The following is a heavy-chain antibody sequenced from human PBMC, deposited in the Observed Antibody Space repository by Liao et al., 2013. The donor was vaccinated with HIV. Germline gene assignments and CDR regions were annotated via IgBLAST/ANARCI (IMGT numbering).Heavy chain of an antibody. CDR1: GGSFSNYY. Sequence: QVQLQQWGAGLLKPSETLSLTCAVYGGSFSNYYWTWIRQPAGKGLEWIGRIYSTGSTNYNPSLKSRVTMSVDTSKNHFSLKLSSVTAADTAVYFCARGIVWFGEPTFDSWGQGILVTVSS. CDR3: ARGIVWFGEPTFDS. D-gene: IGHD3-10*01. CDR2: IYSTGST. V-gene: IGHV4-59*10. J-gene: IGHJ4*02.